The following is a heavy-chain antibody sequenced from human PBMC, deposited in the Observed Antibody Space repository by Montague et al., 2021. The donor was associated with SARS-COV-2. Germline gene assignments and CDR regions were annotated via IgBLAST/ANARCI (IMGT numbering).Heavy chain of an antibody. Sequence: SLRLSCAASGFTFSRLWMSWIRQTAGKGLEWVANIGEDGSETYYVDSVKGRFTISRDNAEKSLYLQMNSLRPEDTAVYYVVSWGSGSPWGQGTLVTVSS. CDR1: GFTFSRLW. V-gene: IGHV3-7*01. J-gene: IGHJ5*02. D-gene: IGHD3-10*01. CDR2: IGEDGSET. CDR3: VSWGSGSP.